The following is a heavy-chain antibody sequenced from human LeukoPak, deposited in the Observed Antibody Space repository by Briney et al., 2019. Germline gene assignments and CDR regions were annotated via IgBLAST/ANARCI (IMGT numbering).Heavy chain of an antibody. Sequence: PSETLSLTCTVSGGSISSGGYYWSWIRQPPGKGLEWIGYIYHSGSTYYNPSLKSRVTISVDRSKNQFSLKLSSVTAADTAVYYCARDPLYYYDRDAFDIWGQGTMVTVSS. D-gene: IGHD3-22*01. CDR1: GGSISSGGYY. V-gene: IGHV4-30-2*01. CDR2: IYHSGST. CDR3: ARDPLYYYDRDAFDI. J-gene: IGHJ3*02.